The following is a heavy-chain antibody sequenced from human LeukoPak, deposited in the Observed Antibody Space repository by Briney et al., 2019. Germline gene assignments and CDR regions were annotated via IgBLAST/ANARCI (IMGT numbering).Heavy chain of an antibody. J-gene: IGHJ6*02. CDR2: INHSGGT. Sequence: SETLSLTCTVSGGSISSYYWSWIRQPPGKGLEWIGEINHSGGTNYNPSLKSRVTISVDTSKSQFSLKLSSVTAADTAMYYCATRDVWGQGTTVTVSS. V-gene: IGHV4-34*01. CDR3: ATRDV. CDR1: GGSISSYY.